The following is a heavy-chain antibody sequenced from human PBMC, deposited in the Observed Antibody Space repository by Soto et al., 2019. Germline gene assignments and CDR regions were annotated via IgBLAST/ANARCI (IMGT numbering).Heavy chain of an antibody. D-gene: IGHD3-3*01. CDR3: ARDTRVVHNNWFDP. Sequence: EVQLVESGGGLVQPGGSLRLSCAASGFTFSSYEMNWVRQAPGKGLEWVSYISSSGSTIYYADSVKGRFTISRDNANNSLYLQMNSLRAEDTAVYYCARDTRVVHNNWFDPWGQGTLVTVSS. CDR1: GFTFSSYE. V-gene: IGHV3-48*03. J-gene: IGHJ5*02. CDR2: ISSSGSTI.